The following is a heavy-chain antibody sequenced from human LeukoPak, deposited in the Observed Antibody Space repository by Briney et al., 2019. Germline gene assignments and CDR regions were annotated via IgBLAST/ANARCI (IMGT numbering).Heavy chain of an antibody. CDR2: INHSGST. Sequence: SETLSLTCAVYGGSFSGYYWSWIRQPPGKGLEWIGEINHSGSTNYNPSLKSRVTISVDTSKNQFSLKLSSVTAADTAVYYCARGSGITMVRGVIINWFDPWGQGTLVTVSS. V-gene: IGHV4-34*01. D-gene: IGHD3-10*01. CDR1: GGSFSGYY. CDR3: ARGSGITMVRGVIINWFDP. J-gene: IGHJ5*02.